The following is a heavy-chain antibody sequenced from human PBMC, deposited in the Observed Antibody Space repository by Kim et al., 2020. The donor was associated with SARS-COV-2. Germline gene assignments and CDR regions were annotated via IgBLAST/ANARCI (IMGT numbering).Heavy chain of an antibody. J-gene: IGHJ4*02. D-gene: IGHD1-26*01. CDR1: GFTFSSYS. CDR2: ISSSSNYI. Sequence: GGSLRLSCAASGFTFSSYSINWVRQAPGKGLEWVSSISSSSNYIYYADSVKGRFTISRDSAKNSLYLQMNSLRAEDTAMYYCARDLRGTYGMVYWGQGTLVTVSS. V-gene: IGHV3-21*01. CDR3: ARDLRGTYGMVY.